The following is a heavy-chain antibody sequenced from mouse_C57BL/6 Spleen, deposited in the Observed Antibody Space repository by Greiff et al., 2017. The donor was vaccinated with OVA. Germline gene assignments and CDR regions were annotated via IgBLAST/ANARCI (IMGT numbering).Heavy chain of an antibody. D-gene: IGHD4-1*02. Sequence: VKLQQPGAELVRPGSSVKLSCKASGYTFTSYWMHWVKQRPIQGLEWIGNIDPSDSETHYNQKFKDKATLTVDKSSSTVYMQLSSLTSEDSAVYYCARGAYQLGPIAYWGQGTLVTVSA. CDR1: GYTFTSYW. V-gene: IGHV1-52*01. CDR3: ARGAYQLGPIAY. CDR2: IDPSDSET. J-gene: IGHJ3*01.